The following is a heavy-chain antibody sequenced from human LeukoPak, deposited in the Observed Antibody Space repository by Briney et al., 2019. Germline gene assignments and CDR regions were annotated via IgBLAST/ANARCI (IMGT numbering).Heavy chain of an antibody. CDR1: GLTFSSYA. J-gene: IGHJ4*02. V-gene: IGHV3-23*01. D-gene: IGHD1-1*01. CDR2: ISNIGIGT. Sequence: GGSLRLSCAASGLTFSSYAMSWVRQAPGKGLEWVSGISNIGIGTYYADSVRGRFTISRDNSKNTLYLQMNSLRAEDTALYYCAKDFVRYNIQFDYWGQGALVTVSS. CDR3: AKDFVRYNIQFDY.